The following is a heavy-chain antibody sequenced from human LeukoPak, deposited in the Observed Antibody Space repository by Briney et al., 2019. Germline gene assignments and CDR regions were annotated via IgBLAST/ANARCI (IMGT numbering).Heavy chain of an antibody. CDR1: GFTFDDYA. CDR2: ISWNSGSI. J-gene: IGHJ1*01. V-gene: IGHV3-9*01. D-gene: IGHD6-6*01. CDR3: AKDKAEYSSSWSYYQH. Sequence: PGGSLRLSCAASGFTFDDYATHWVRQAPGKGLEWVSGISWNSGSIGYADSVKGRFTISRDNAKNSLYLQMNSLRAEDTALYYCAKDKAEYSSSWSYYQHWGQGTLVTVSS.